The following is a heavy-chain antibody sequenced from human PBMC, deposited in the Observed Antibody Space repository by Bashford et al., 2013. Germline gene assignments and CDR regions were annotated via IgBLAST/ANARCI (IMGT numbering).Heavy chain of an antibody. J-gene: IGHJ4*02. D-gene: IGHD3-10*01. V-gene: IGHV1-3*01. CDR1: GYSFASYA. Sequence: ASVKVSCKASGYSFASYAIHWVRQAPGQRFEWMGWINAGSGHTKNSQKFQDRVTITRDTAANTVYMELTGLTSEDTAIYYCARDRFYGPGTFNYFDSWGRGTLVTVSS. CDR2: INAGSGHT. CDR3: ARDRFYGPGTFNYFDS.